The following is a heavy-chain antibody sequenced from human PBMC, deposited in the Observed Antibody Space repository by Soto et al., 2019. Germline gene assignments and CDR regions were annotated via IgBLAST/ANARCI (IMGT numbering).Heavy chain of an antibody. D-gene: IGHD3-9*01. CDR1: GYNFTSYW. V-gene: IGHV5-51*01. J-gene: IGHJ4*02. Sequence: GESLKISCKGSGYNFTSYWIGWVRQMPGKGLEWMGIIYPGDSDTRYSPSFQGQVTISADKSISTAYLQWSSLRASDTAMYYCARPEDGALLNFDYWRQGTLVTVSS. CDR2: IYPGDSDT. CDR3: ARPEDGALLNFDY.